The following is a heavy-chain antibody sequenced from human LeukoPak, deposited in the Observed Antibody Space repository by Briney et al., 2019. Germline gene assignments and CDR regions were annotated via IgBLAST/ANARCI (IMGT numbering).Heavy chain of an antibody. V-gene: IGHV1-69*05. D-gene: IGHD6-13*01. Sequence: SVKVSCKASGGTFSSYAISWLRQAPGQGLEWMGGIIPIFGTANYAQKFQGRVTITTDESTSTAYMELSSLRSEDTAVYYCAREYSSSWYSPYYFDYWGQGTLVTVSS. CDR3: AREYSSSWYSPYYFDY. CDR2: IIPIFGTA. J-gene: IGHJ4*02. CDR1: GGTFSSYA.